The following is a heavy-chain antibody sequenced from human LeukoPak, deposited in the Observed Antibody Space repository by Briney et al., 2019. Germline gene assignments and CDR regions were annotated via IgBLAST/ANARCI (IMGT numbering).Heavy chain of an antibody. CDR1: GGSISSGDYC. V-gene: IGHV4-30-4*01. D-gene: IGHD2-2*03. J-gene: IGHJ4*02. CDR2: IYYSGST. Sequence: PSETLSLTCTVSGGSISSGDYCWSWIRQPPGKGLEWIGYIYYSGSTYYNPSLKSRVTISVDTSKNQFSLKLNSVTAADTAVYYCARHGSTDYFDYWGQGTLVTVSS. CDR3: ARHGSTDYFDY.